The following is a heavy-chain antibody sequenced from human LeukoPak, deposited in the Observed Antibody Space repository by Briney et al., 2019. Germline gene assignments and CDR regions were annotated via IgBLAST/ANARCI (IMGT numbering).Heavy chain of an antibody. CDR1: GGTFSSYG. V-gene: IGHV3-33*06. CDR2: IWYDGSSK. J-gene: IGHJ4*02. Sequence: SCKASGGTFSSYGMHWVRQAPGKGLEWVAVIWYDGSSKYYADSVKGRFTISRDNSKNTLYLQMNSLRAEDTAVYYCAKDSTAIAVAGTGFFDYWGQGTLVTVSS. CDR3: AKDSTAIAVAGTGFFDY. D-gene: IGHD6-19*01.